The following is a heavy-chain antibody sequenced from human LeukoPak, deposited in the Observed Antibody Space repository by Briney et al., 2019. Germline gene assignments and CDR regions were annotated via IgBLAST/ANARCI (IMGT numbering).Heavy chain of an antibody. V-gene: IGHV4-4*07. CDR1: GGSISSYY. J-gene: IGHJ6*03. CDR3: ARDNGSGYTKGYEHYYYYLDV. D-gene: IGHD3-3*02. CDR2: IHSGGTT. Sequence: PSETLSLTCTVSGGSISSYYWSWMRQPAGKGLEWIGRIHSGGTTNYNPSLMSRVTLSIDKSKKHISLRLTSVTAADTALYYCARDNGSGYTKGYEHYYYYLDVWGKGTTVTVSS.